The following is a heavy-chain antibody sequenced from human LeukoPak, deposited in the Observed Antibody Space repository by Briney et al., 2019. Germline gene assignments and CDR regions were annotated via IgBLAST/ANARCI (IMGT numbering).Heavy chain of an antibody. V-gene: IGHV4-39*07. CDR1: GGSISSSSYY. CDR2: IYYSGST. Sequence: PSETLSLTCTVSGGSISSSSYYWGWIRQPPGKGLEWIGSIYYSGSTYYNPSLKSRVTISVDTSKNQFSLKLSSVTAADTAVYYCARYVWHSSGYLGVYYFDYWGQGTLVTVSS. J-gene: IGHJ4*02. CDR3: ARYVWHSSGYLGVYYFDY. D-gene: IGHD3-22*01.